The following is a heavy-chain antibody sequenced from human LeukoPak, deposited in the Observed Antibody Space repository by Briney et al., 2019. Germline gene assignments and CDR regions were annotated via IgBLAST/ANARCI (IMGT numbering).Heavy chain of an antibody. CDR1: GYASNAYG. V-gene: IGHV1-18*01. Sequence: ASVKVSCKPSGYASNAYGISWVRQAPGRGLEWLGWISGYNYNTNYAQMFRGRVTMTIDTSTITAYVELRSLASDDTAVYYCARDKSVATAPRHPFDYWGQGTLITVSS. CDR3: ARDKSVATAPRHPFDY. CDR2: ISGYNYNT. J-gene: IGHJ4*02. D-gene: IGHD5-12*01.